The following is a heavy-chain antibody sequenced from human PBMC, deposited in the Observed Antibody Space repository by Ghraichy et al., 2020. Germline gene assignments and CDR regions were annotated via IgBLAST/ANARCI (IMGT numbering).Heavy chain of an antibody. J-gene: IGHJ6*02. D-gene: IGHD3-3*01. Sequence: GESLNISCAASGFTFSSYSMNWVRQAPGKGLEWVSYISSSSSTIYYADSVKGRFTISRDNAKNSLYLQMNSLRAEDTAVYYCARDSSGYYGAYYYYYGMDVWGQGTTVTVSS. CDR1: GFTFSSYS. CDR2: ISSSSSTI. V-gene: IGHV3-48*01. CDR3: ARDSSGYYGAYYYYYGMDV.